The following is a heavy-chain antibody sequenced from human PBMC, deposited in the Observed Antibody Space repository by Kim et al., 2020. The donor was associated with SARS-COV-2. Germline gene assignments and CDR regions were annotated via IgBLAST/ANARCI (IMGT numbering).Heavy chain of an antibody. J-gene: IGHJ4*02. CDR2: IYTSGST. V-gene: IGHV4-4*07. CDR3: ARDLYSYYDFWSGPGDY. CDR1: GGSISSYY. D-gene: IGHD3-3*01. Sequence: GSLSLTCTVSGGSISSYYWSWIRQPAGKGLEWIGRIYTSGSTNYNPSLKSRVTMSVDTSKNQFSLKLSSVTAADTAVYYCARDLYSYYDFWSGPGDYWGQGTLVTVSS.